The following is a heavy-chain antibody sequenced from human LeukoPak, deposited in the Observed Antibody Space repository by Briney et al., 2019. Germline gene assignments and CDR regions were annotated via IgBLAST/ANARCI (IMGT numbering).Heavy chain of an antibody. CDR1: GYTLTELS. CDR2: INPNSGGT. Sequence: ASVKVSCKVSGYTLTELSMHWVRQAPGQGLEWMGWINPNSGGTNYAQKFQGRVTMTRDTSISTAYMELSRLRSDDTAVYYCARRVAMVPYNWFDPWGQGTLVTVSS. V-gene: IGHV1-2*02. D-gene: IGHD5-18*01. CDR3: ARRVAMVPYNWFDP. J-gene: IGHJ5*02.